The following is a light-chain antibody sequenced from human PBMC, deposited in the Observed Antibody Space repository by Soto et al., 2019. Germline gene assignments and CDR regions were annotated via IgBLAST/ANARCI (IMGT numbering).Light chain of an antibody. CDR2: NVS. J-gene: IGKJ1*01. CDR3: QQYNGYSRT. CDR1: QSISGW. Sequence: DIQMTQSPSTLSASVGDRVTITCRASQSISGWLAWYQQKPGKAPKLLIYNVSSLKSGVPSRFSGSASGTDFTLTISSLQPDDFGTYYCQQYNGYSRTFGQGTKVDIK. V-gene: IGKV1-5*01.